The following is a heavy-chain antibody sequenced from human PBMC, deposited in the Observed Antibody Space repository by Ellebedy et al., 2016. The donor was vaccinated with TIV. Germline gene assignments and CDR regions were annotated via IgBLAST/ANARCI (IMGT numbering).Heavy chain of an antibody. Sequence: GESLKISCKGSGYSFTSYWISWVRQMPGKGLEWMGMIDPSDSYTNYSPSFQGHVTIAANKSISTAYLQWSSLKASDTAMYYCSRHGWPWYYYYGMDVWGQGTTVTGSS. V-gene: IGHV5-10-1*01. D-gene: IGHD2-15*01. CDR1: GYSFTSYW. CDR2: IDPSDSYT. CDR3: SRHGWPWYYYYGMDV. J-gene: IGHJ6*02.